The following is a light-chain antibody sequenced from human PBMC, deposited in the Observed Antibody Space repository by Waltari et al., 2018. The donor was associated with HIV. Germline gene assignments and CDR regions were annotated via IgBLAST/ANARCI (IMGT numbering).Light chain of an antibody. CDR3: QHRFHWPRTP. J-gene: IGKJ1*01. V-gene: IGKV3-11*01. CDR1: QSVSFF. Sequence: EVVLTQSPATLSLSPGERATLSCRASQSVSFFLAWYQQKPGQAPRLLLYDASTRATGTPPRFSGSGSGTDFTLTISSLEPEDFAVYYCQHRFHWPRTPFGQGTQVE. CDR2: DAS.